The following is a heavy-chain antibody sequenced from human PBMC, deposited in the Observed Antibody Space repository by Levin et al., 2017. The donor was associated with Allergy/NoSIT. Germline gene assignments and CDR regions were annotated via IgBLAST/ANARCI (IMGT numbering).Heavy chain of an antibody. CDR1: GGTFSSYA. V-gene: IGHV1-69*06. CDR2: IIPIFGTA. J-gene: IGHJ4*02. Sequence: KISCKASGGTFSSYAISWVRQAPGQGLEWMGGIIPIFGTANYAQKFQGRVTITADKSTSTAYMELSSLRSEDTAVYYCARDGVGATRGTFDYWGQGTLVTVSS. D-gene: IGHD1-26*01. CDR3: ARDGVGATRGTFDY.